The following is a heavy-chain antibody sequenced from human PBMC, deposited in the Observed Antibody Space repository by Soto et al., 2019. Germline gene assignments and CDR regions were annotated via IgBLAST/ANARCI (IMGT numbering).Heavy chain of an antibody. CDR3: ARANVDTSVVNEYYFDY. Sequence: SGGSLRLSCAVFGFTFSNYKMSWVRQAPGKGLEWVSSVSSTSGYIYYGDSVKGRFTISRDNAKNSLYLQMNSLRAEDTAVYYCARANVDTSVVNEYYFDYWGQGTLVTVS. CDR1: GFTFSNYK. V-gene: IGHV3-21*01. D-gene: IGHD5-18*01. J-gene: IGHJ4*02. CDR2: VSSTSGYI.